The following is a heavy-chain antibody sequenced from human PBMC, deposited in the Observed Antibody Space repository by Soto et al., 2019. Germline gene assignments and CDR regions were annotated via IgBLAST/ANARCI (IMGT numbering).Heavy chain of an antibody. Sequence: QVPLVQSGGEVKKPGASVKVSCKTSGYRLTSYGISWVRQAPGQGLEWMGWINSYNGNTKYVQNLQGRVTMPTDTSTSTAYMELRSLRYDDTAIYYCARDRIQGFRFLADYWGQGTLVTVSS. D-gene: IGHD3-3*01. CDR2: INSYNGNT. J-gene: IGHJ4*02. V-gene: IGHV1-18*01. CDR3: ARDRIQGFRFLADY. CDR1: GYRLTSYG.